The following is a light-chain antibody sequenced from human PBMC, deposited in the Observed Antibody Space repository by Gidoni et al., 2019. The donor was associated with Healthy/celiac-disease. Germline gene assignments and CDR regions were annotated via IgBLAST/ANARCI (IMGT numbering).Light chain of an antibody. J-gene: IGLJ3*02. V-gene: IGLV1-44*01. CDR3: AAWDDSLNGLV. CDR2: SNN. Sequence: QSVPTQQPSASGTPGQRVTISCSGSSANIGSNTVHWYQQLPGKAPKLLIYSNNQRPSGVPDRFSGSKSCTSTSLAISRLQSEDEADYYCAAWDDSLNGLVFGGGTKLTVL. CDR1: SANIGSNT.